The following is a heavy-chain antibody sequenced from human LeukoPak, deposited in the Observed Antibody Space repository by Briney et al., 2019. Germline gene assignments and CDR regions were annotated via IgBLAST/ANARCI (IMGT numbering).Heavy chain of an antibody. CDR3: ARSGYRAARLFDY. D-gene: IGHD6-6*01. J-gene: IGHJ4*02. Sequence: SETLSLTCTVSGDSISSYYWSWIRQPPGKGLEWIGYIYYSGSTNHNPSLKSRVTISVDTSKNQFSLKLSSVTAADTAVYYCARSGYRAARLFDYWGQGTLVTVSS. CDR1: GDSISSYY. CDR2: IYYSGST. V-gene: IGHV4-59*01.